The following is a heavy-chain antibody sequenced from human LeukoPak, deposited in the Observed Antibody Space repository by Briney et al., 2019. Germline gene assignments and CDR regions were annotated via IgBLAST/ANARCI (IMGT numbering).Heavy chain of an antibody. CDR3: ARGSGDGYNYYYFDY. CDR1: GDSVSTSSAA. V-gene: IGHV6-1*01. D-gene: IGHD5-24*01. Sequence: SQTLSLTCAISGDSVSTSSAAWNWIRQSPSRGLQWLGRTYYRSKWYNDYALSLKSRIAISPDTSKNQFSLQLNSVTPEDTAVYYCARGSGDGYNYYYFDYWGQGTLVTVSS. J-gene: IGHJ4*02. CDR2: TYYRSKWYN.